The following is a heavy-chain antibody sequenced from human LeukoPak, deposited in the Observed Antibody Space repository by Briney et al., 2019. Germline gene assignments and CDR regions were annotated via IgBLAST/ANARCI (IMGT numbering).Heavy chain of an antibody. D-gene: IGHD3-10*01. CDR1: GFTFRSYT. Sequence: PGGSLRLSCAASGFTFRSYTMNWVRQAPGKGLEWVSVIYSGGSTYYADSVKGRFTISRDNSKNTLYLQMNSLRAEDTAVYYCARGSEREYYFDYWGQGTLVTVSS. CDR3: ARGSEREYYFDY. J-gene: IGHJ4*02. CDR2: IYSGGST. V-gene: IGHV3-53*01.